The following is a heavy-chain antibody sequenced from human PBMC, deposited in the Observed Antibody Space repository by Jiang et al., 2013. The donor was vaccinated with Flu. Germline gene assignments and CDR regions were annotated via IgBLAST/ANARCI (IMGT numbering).Heavy chain of an antibody. J-gene: IGHJ4*02. V-gene: IGHV4-59*01. D-gene: IGHD6-13*01. CDR2: IYYSGST. Sequence: PGLVKPSETLSLTCTVSGGSISSYYWSWIRQPPGKGLEWIGYIYYSGSTNYNPSLKSRVTISVDTSKNQFSLKLSSVTAADTAVYYCARAAWQQLVRIYYFDYWGQGTLVTVSS. CDR1: GGSISSYY. CDR3: ARAAWQQLVRIYYFDY.